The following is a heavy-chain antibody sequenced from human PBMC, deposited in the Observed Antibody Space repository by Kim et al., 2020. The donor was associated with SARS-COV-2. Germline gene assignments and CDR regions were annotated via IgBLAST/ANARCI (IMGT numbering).Heavy chain of an antibody. Sequence: SETLSLTCTVSGYSISSGYYWGWIRQPPGKGLEWIGSIYHSGSTYYNPSLKSRVTISVDTSKNQFSLKLSSVTAADTAVYYCAREKYYYDSSGYYGSGYYYYGMDVWGQGTTVTVSS. V-gene: IGHV4-38-2*02. CDR3: AREKYYYDSSGYYGSGYYYYGMDV. D-gene: IGHD3-22*01. CDR1: GYSISSGYY. CDR2: IYHSGST. J-gene: IGHJ6*02.